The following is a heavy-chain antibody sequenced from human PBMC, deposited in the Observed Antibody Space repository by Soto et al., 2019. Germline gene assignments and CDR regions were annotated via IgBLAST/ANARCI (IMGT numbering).Heavy chain of an antibody. CDR2: INPSSDTT. CDR1: GYAFSSYY. J-gene: IGHJ6*02. V-gene: IGHV1-46*01. Sequence: GASVKVSCKASGYAFSSYYIHWVRQAPGQGLEWMGMINPSSDTTSYAQKFQGRVTMTRDTSTSTVYMELSGLSSEDTAVYYCARPYYYGMDVWGQGTTVTVSS. CDR3: ARPYYYGMDV.